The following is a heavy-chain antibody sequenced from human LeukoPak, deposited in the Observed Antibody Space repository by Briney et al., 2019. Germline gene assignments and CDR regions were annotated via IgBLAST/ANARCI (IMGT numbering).Heavy chain of an antibody. D-gene: IGHD1-26*01. CDR1: GYTFTGYY. CDR2: INPNSGGT. V-gene: IGHV1-2*02. CDR3: ARAGYSGSYYFDY. J-gene: IGHJ4*02. Sequence: ASVKVSCKASGYTFTGYYMHWVRQAPGQGLEWMGWINPNSGGTNYAQKFQGRVTMTRDTSISTAYMELSRLRSDDTAVYYCARAGYSGSYYFDYWGQRTLVTVSS.